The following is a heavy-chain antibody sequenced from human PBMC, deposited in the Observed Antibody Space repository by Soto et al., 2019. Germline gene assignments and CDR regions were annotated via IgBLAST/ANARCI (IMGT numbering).Heavy chain of an antibody. V-gene: IGHV3-74*01. Sequence: EVQLVESGGGLVRPGGSLRLSCAVSGFTSTNYWMHWIRQAPGKGLVWVSRINNDGSGTSYADSVKGRFTISRDNAKNTLYLQMDSLRAEDTGVYFCGSVFEYWGQGTPVTVSS. J-gene: IGHJ4*02. CDR3: GSVFEY. CDR2: INNDGSGT. CDR1: GFTSTNYW.